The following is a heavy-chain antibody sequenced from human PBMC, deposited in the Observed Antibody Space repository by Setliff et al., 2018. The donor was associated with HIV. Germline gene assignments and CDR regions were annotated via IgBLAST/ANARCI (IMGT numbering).Heavy chain of an antibody. CDR2: ISSSSSYI. D-gene: IGHD3-22*01. CDR1: GFTFSSYS. CDR3: ARGYYDSRGYYYPFDY. V-gene: IGHV3-21*01. J-gene: IGHJ4*02. Sequence: PGGSLRLSCAASGFTFSSYSMNWVRQAPGKGLEWVSSISSSSSYIYYADSVKGRFTISRDNAKNSLYLQMNSLRAGDTAVYYCARGYYDSRGYYYPFDYWGQGTLVTVSS.